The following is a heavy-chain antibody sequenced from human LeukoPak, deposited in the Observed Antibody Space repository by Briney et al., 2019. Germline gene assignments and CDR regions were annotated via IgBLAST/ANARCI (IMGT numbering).Heavy chain of an antibody. CDR3: ARYYYDSSGYYYFDY. D-gene: IGHD3-22*01. Sequence: PSETLSLTCTVSGGSISSSSYYWDWIRQPPGKGLEWIGTIYYSGSTYYNPSLKSRVTTSVDTSKNQFSLKLSSVTAADTAVYYCARYYYDSSGYYYFDYWGQGTLVTVSS. CDR2: IYYSGST. V-gene: IGHV4-39*07. CDR1: GGSISSSSYY. J-gene: IGHJ4*02.